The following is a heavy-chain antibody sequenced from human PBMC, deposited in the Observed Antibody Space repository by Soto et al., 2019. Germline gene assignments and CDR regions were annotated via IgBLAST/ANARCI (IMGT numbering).Heavy chain of an antibody. CDR1: GFTFSSYG. D-gene: IGHD3-3*01. CDR3: ARDPDGVWSGYYDY. V-gene: IGHV3-33*01. CDR2: IWYDGSNK. Sequence: PGGSLRLSCAASGFTFSSYGMHWVRQAPGKGLEWVAVIWYDGSNKYYADSVKGRFTISRDNSKNTLYLQMNSLRAEDTAVYYCARDPDGVWSGYYDYWGQGTLVTVSS. J-gene: IGHJ4*02.